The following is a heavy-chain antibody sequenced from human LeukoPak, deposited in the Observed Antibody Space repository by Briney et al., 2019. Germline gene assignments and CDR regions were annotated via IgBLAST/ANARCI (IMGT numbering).Heavy chain of an antibody. CDR1: GGSISSYY. D-gene: IGHD6-13*01. CDR2: IYYSGST. V-gene: IGHV4-59*08. Sequence: ASETLSLTCTVSGGSISSYYWSWIRQPPGKGLEWIGYIYYSGSTNYNPSLKSRVTISVDTSKNQFSLKLSSVTAAGTAVYYCARHEGGGSSWSPYNRFDPWGQGTLVTVSS. J-gene: IGHJ5*02. CDR3: ARHEGGGSSWSPYNRFDP.